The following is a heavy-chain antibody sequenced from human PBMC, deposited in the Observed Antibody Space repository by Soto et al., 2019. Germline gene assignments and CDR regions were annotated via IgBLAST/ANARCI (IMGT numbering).Heavy chain of an antibody. Sequence: PGESLKISCKGSGYSFTSYWIGWVRQMPGKGLEWMGIIYPGDSDTRYSPSFQGQVTISADKSISTAYLQWSSLKASDTAMYYCARHKFLTRCKNYAPSPRCGQGTLVTVSS. CDR1: GYSFTSYW. CDR3: ARHKFLTRCKNYAPSPR. D-gene: IGHD1-7*01. J-gene: IGHJ4*01. CDR2: IYPGDSDT. V-gene: IGHV5-51*01.